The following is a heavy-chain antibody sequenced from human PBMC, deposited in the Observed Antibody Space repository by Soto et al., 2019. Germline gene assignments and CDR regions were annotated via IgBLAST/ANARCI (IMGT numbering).Heavy chain of an antibody. D-gene: IGHD4-4*01. CDR2: IYSGGST. Sequence: GGSLRLSCAASGFTVSSNYMSWVRQAPGKGLEWVSVIYSGGSTYYADSVKGRFTISRDNSKNTLYLQMNSLRAGDTAVYYCASHQPYYSNYDYYYMDVWGKWTTVTVSS. J-gene: IGHJ6*03. CDR3: ASHQPYYSNYDYYYMDV. CDR1: GFTVSSNY. V-gene: IGHV3-66*04.